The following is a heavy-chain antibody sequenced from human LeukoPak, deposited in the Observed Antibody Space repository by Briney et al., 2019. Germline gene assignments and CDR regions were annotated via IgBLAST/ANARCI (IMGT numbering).Heavy chain of an antibody. CDR1: GGTFSSYT. J-gene: IGHJ4*02. Sequence: SVKVSCKASGGTFSSYTISWLRQAPGQGLEWMGRIIPILGIANCAQKFQGRVTITADKSTSTAYMELSRLRSEDTAVYYCARAPRDGYRGGYYFDYWGQGTLVTVSS. CDR2: IIPILGIA. V-gene: IGHV1-69*02. D-gene: IGHD5-24*01. CDR3: ARAPRDGYRGGYYFDY.